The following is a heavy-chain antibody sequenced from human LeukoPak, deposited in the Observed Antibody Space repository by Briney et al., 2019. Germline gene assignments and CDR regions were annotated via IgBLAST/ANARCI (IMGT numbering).Heavy chain of an antibody. CDR2: ISAYNGNT. CDR1: GYTFTSYG. D-gene: IGHD3-22*01. J-gene: IGHJ5*02. Sequence: ASAKVSCKASGYTFTSYGISWVRQAPGQGLEWMGWISAYNGNTIYAQKLQGRVTMTTDTSTSTAYMELRSLRSDDTAVYYCARPYYYDSSGYYRPWGQGTLVTVSS. V-gene: IGHV1-18*01. CDR3: ARPYYYDSSGYYRP.